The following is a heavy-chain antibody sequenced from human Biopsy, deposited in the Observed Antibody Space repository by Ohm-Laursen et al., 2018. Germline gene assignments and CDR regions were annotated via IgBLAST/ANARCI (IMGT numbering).Heavy chain of an antibody. D-gene: IGHD6-6*01. J-gene: IGHJ5*02. Sequence: APVKVSCKASGYSFSTYDVNWVRQARGQGLEWMGWMIPSSGKTGYAQRFQGRVTLTMNTSISTAYMELSGLRSEDMAVYFCARGYSRRVSIFEASIYWFDTWGQGTLVTVSS. CDR3: ARGYSRRVSIFEASIYWFDT. CDR1: GYSFSTYD. V-gene: IGHV1-8*01. CDR2: MIPSSGKT.